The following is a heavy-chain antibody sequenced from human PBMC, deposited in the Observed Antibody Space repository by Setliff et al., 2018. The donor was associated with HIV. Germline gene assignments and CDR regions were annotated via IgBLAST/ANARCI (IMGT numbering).Heavy chain of an antibody. D-gene: IGHD2-2*01. CDR2: ISSSGTTT. CDR1: GFIFSDYF. CDR3: ARRAYCSSTTCFDN. J-gene: IGHJ4*02. V-gene: IGHV3-11*04. Sequence: GGSLRLSCAGSDSGDSGFIFSDYFMTWVRQAPGKGLEWLCYISSSGTTTYYGDSVKGRFTISRDNAKNSVHLQMNSLRAEDTAVYYCARRAYCSSTTCFDNWGQGTLVTVSS.